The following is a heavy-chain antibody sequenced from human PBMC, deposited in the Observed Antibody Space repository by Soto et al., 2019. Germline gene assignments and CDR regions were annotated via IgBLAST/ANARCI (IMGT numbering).Heavy chain of an antibody. CDR2: IYYSGTT. CDR3: ARHKGGYYSGVDF. Sequence: SLTCTVSGGSISSNSYYWAWIRQPPGKGLEWIGNIYYSGTTYYNPSLKSRVTISVDTSKNQFSLKLSSVTAADTAVYYCARHKGGYYSGVDFWGQGSTVTVSS. V-gene: IGHV4-39*01. J-gene: IGHJ6*02. D-gene: IGHD3-16*01. CDR1: GGSISSNSYY.